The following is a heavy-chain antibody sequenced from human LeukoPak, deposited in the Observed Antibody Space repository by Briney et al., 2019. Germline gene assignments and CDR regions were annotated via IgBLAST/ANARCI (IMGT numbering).Heavy chain of an antibody. J-gene: IGHJ4*02. CDR1: GFTFSDYY. V-gene: IGHV3-11*01. CDR3: TRSRGYYDSSGYIDY. D-gene: IGHD3-22*01. CDR2: ISASGSTI. Sequence: GGSLRLSCAASGFTFSDYYVNWIRQAPAKGLEWVSYISASGSTIYYADSVKGRFTISRDNTKNSLNLQMNSLRAEDTAVYYCTRSRGYYDSSGYIDYWGQGTLVTVSS.